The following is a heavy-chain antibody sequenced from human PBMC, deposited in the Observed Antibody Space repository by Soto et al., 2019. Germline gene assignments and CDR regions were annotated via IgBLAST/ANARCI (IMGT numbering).Heavy chain of an antibody. CDR1: GYTFTSYG. D-gene: IGHD2-2*01. Sequence: ASVKVSCKASGYTFTSYGISWVRQAPGQGLEWMGWISAYNGNTNYAQKLQGRVTMTTDTSTSTAYMELRSLRSDDTAVYYCVRDSLGYCSSTSCYDWFDPWGRGTLVTVSS. J-gene: IGHJ5*02. CDR2: ISAYNGNT. CDR3: VRDSLGYCSSTSCYDWFDP. V-gene: IGHV1-18*01.